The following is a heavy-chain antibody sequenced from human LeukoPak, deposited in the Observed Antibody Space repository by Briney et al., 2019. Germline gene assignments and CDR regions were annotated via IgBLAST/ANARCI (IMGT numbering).Heavy chain of an antibody. Sequence: PGGSLRLSCAASGFTFSSYAMSWVRQAPGKGLEWASAISGSGGSTYYADSVKGRFTISRDNSKNTLYLQMNSLRAEDTAVYYCAKGPWSSGWPVDNWFDPWGQGTLVTVSS. J-gene: IGHJ5*02. CDR1: GFTFSSYA. CDR2: ISGSGGST. V-gene: IGHV3-23*01. D-gene: IGHD6-19*01. CDR3: AKGPWSSGWPVDNWFDP.